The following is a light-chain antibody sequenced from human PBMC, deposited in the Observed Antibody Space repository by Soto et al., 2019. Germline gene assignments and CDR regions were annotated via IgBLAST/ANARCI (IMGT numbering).Light chain of an antibody. Sequence: EIVLTQSPGTLSLSPGERATLSCRASQSVSSTYLAWYQQKAGQAPRLLIYGSSSRATGIPDRFSGSASGADFTLTINRLEPEDFAVYYCYHYGSSRTFGQGTKLEIK. CDR1: QSVSSTY. V-gene: IGKV3-20*01. J-gene: IGKJ2*01. CDR3: YHYGSSRT. CDR2: GSS.